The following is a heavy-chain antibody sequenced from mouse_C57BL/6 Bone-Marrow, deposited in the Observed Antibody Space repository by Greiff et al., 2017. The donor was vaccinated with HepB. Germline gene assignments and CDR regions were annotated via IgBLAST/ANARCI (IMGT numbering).Heavy chain of an antibody. CDR3: TRVFDYDETWFAY. V-gene: IGHV1-15*01. J-gene: IGHJ3*01. CDR2: IDPETGGT. Sequence: QVQLKESGAELVRPGASVTLSCKASGYTFTDYEMHWVKQTPVHGLEWIGAIDPETGGTAYNQKFKGKAILTADKSSSTAYMELRSLTSEDSAVYYCTRVFDYDETWFAYWGQGTLVTVSA. D-gene: IGHD2-4*01. CDR1: GYTFTDYE.